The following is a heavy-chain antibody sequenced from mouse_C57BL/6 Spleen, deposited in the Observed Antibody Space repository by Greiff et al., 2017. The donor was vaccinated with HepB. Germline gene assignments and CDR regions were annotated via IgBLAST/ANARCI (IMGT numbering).Heavy chain of an antibody. CDR2: IWRGGST. CDR3: SKNSITPPLYYAMDY. J-gene: IGHJ4*01. V-gene: IGHV2-5*01. D-gene: IGHD2-4*01. CDR1: GFSLTSYG. Sequence: VQLQQSGPGLVQPSQSLSITCTVSGFSLTSYGVHWVRQSPGKGLEWLGVIWRGGSTDYNAAFMSRLSITKDNSKSQVFFKMNSLQADDTAIYYCSKNSITPPLYYAMDYWGQGTSVTVSS.